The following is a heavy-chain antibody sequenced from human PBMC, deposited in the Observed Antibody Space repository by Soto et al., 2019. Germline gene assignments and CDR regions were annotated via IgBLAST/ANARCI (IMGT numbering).Heavy chain of an antibody. J-gene: IGHJ4*02. CDR2: IIPIFGTA. V-gene: IGHV1-69*13. CDR1: GGTFSSYA. D-gene: IGHD3-22*01. Sequence: SVKVSCKASGGTFSSYAISWVRQAPGQGLEWMGGIIPIFGTANYAQKFQGRVTITADESTSTAYMELSSLRSEDTAVYYCARVGWYYYDSSVDHYWGQGTLVTVSS. CDR3: ARVGWYYYDSSVDHY.